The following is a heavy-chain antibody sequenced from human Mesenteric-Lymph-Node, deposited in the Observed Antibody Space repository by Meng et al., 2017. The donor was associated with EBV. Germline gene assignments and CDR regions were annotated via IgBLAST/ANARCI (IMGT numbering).Heavy chain of an antibody. Sequence: RHHMGPALLQPSETLSLHCPFYGASFSGFSWTWIRQSPGTDLEWIREINHSGFSKYNPSLKSRLTISLYTSKNQVSLTLGSVTAADTAVYYCARIRSIWGTYQNYYFDSWGQGTLVTVSS. CDR1: GASFSGFS. D-gene: IGHD3-16*02. V-gene: IGHV4-34*01. CDR3: ARIRSIWGTYQNYYFDS. J-gene: IGHJ4*02. CDR2: INHSGFS.